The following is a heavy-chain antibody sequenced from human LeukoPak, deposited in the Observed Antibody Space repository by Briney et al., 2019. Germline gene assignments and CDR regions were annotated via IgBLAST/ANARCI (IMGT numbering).Heavy chain of an antibody. V-gene: IGHV4-30-2*01. Sequence: PSETLSLTCTVSGGSISSGGYYWSWIRQPPGKGLEWIGYIYHSGSTYYNPSLKSRVTISVDRSKNQFSLKLSSVTAADTAVYYCARVGGLKGAFDIWGQGTMVTVSS. D-gene: IGHD4-23*01. J-gene: IGHJ3*02. CDR3: ARVGGLKGAFDI. CDR2: IYHSGST. CDR1: GGSISSGGYY.